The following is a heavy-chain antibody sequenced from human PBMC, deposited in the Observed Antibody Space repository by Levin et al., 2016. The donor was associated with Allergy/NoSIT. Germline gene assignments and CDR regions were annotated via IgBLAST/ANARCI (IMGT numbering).Heavy chain of an antibody. V-gene: IGHV4-39*01. J-gene: IGHJ3*02. CDR3: ARLRVVPAAFDI. Sequence: WIRQPPGKGLEWIGSIYYSGSTYYNPSPKSRVTISVDTSKNQFSLKLSSVTAADTAVYYCARLRVVPAAFDIWGQGTMVTVSS. D-gene: IGHD2-2*01. CDR2: IYYSGST.